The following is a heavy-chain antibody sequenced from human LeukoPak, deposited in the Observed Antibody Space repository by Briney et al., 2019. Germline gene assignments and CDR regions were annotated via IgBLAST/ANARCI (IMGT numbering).Heavy chain of an antibody. V-gene: IGHV4-4*07. CDR1: GGSISSYY. CDR3: ARDDYSNRFINWFDP. J-gene: IGHJ5*02. D-gene: IGHD4-11*01. CDR2: IYTSGST. Sequence: SETLSLTCTVSGGSISSYYWSWIRQPAGKGLEWIGRIYTSGSTNYNPSLKSRVTMSVDTSKNQFSLKLSSVTAADTAVYYCARDDYSNRFINWFDPWGQGTLVTVSS.